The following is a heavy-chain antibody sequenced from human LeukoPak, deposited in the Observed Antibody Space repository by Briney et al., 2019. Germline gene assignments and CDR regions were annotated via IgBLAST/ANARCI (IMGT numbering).Heavy chain of an antibody. CDR1: GFTFTTYA. V-gene: IGHV3-23*01. Sequence: QPGGSLRLSCAASGFTFTTYAMSWVRQAPGEGLEWVSAFSGSADTTYYAESVKGRFTISRDNSKNTLYLQMNSLTAEDTAIYFCARLSGTYGTTSRVLDSWGQGTLVAVPS. CDR2: FSGSADTT. D-gene: IGHD1-1*01. CDR3: ARLSGTYGTTSRVLDS. J-gene: IGHJ4*02.